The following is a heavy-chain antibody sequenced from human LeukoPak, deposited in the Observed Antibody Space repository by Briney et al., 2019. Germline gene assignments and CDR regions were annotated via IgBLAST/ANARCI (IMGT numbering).Heavy chain of an antibody. CDR2: VNPNTSNT. Sequence: ASVKVSCKTSGYTFSGHYMHWVRQAPGQGLEWMGWVNPNTSNTNYKQKFQGRVTMTRATSISTAYMELSRLTSDDTAVYYCARSRTNWNEQDLDYWGQGTLVTVSS. V-gene: IGHV1-2*02. CDR3: ARSRTNWNEQDLDY. D-gene: IGHD1-1*01. J-gene: IGHJ4*02. CDR1: GYTFSGHY.